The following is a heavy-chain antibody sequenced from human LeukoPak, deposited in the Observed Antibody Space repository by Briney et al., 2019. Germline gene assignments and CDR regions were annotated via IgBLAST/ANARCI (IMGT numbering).Heavy chain of an antibody. CDR2: IYYDGST. Sequence: SETLSLTCTVSSDSISNYYWSWIRQPPGKGLEWIGYIYYDGSTNYNPSLKSRVSISVDTSKNQFSLKLSSVTAADTAVYYCARGSGSGNWYFDLWGRGTLVTVSS. CDR1: SDSISNYY. D-gene: IGHD2-15*01. J-gene: IGHJ2*01. V-gene: IGHV4-59*01. CDR3: ARGSGSGNWYFDL.